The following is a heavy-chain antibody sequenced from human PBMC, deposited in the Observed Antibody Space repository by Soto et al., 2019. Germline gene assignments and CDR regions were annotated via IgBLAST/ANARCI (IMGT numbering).Heavy chain of an antibody. D-gene: IGHD2-2*02. Sequence: PGWALRLSCSASGFTVSSNYISWVRQAPGKGLERVSVIYSGGNTYYADSVKGRFTISRDNSKNTVYLQMNSLRAEDTAVYYCARSRLYGSQERDYWGQGTLVTVSS. CDR3: ARSRLYGSQERDY. CDR1: GFTVSSNY. V-gene: IGHV3-53*01. CDR2: IYSGGNT. J-gene: IGHJ4*02.